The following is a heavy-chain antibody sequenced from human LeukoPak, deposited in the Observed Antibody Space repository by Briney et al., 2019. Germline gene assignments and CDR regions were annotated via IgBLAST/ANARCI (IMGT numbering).Heavy chain of an antibody. CDR2: IHYSGHT. CDR3: ARSRSSSWLPGY. CDR1: GDSISNYY. J-gene: IGHJ4*02. Sequence: TSETLSLTCTVSGDSISNYYWSWIRQPPGKGLEWIAYIHYSGHTNSNPSLKSRVTISVDRSKNQFSLKLSSVTAADTAVYYCARSRSSSWLPGYWGQGTLVTVSS. D-gene: IGHD6-13*01. V-gene: IGHV4-59*12.